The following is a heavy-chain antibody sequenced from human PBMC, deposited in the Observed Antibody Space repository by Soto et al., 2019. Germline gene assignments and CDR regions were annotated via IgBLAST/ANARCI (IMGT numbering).Heavy chain of an antibody. D-gene: IGHD5-18*01. Sequence: SETLSLTCAVYGGSFSGYYWSWIRQPPVKGLEWIGEINHSGSTNYNPSLKSRVTISVDTSKNQFSLKLSSVTAADTAVYYCAGRQLWIFDGWFDPWGQGTLVTVSS. CDR3: AGRQLWIFDGWFDP. J-gene: IGHJ5*02. CDR1: GGSFSGYY. V-gene: IGHV4-34*01. CDR2: INHSGST.